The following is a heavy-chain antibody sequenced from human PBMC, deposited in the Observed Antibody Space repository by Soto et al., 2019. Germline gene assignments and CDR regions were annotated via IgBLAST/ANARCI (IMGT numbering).Heavy chain of an antibody. D-gene: IGHD6-13*01. Sequence: GGSLRLSCVASGFTVSSNYMSWVRQAPGKGLEWVSVIYSGGSTYYADSVKGRFTISRDNSKNTLYLQMNSLRAEDTAVYYCATSPAKYSSSWYAFDIWGQGTMVTVSS. J-gene: IGHJ3*02. CDR1: GFTVSSNY. CDR3: ATSPAKYSSSWYAFDI. V-gene: IGHV3-53*01. CDR2: IYSGGST.